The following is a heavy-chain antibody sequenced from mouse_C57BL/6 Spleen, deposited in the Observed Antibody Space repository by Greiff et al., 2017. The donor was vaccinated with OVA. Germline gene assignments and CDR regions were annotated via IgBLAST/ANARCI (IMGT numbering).Heavy chain of an antibody. CDR1: GFSFTDYN. V-gene: IGHV1-39*01. J-gene: IGHJ1*03. CDR3: ARTTVVATPDV. CDR2: LTPNCGTT. D-gene: IGHD1-1*01. Sequence: EVQLQQSGPELVKPGASVKISCKASGFSFTDYNMNWVKQSNGKSLEWIGVLTPNCGTTSYTQKFKGRATLTVDQSSSTAYMQRNSLTSEDSAVYYCARTTVVATPDVWGTGTTVTVSS.